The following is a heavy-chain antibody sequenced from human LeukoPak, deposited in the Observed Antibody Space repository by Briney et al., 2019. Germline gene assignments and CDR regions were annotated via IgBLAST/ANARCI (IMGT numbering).Heavy chain of an antibody. V-gene: IGHV3-11*04. CDR2: IDPSGRGI. J-gene: IGHJ6*03. CDR3: ARDPGTGYPPYFDYYIDV. D-gene: IGHD3/OR15-3a*01. CDR1: GFIFSDYY. Sequence: KAGGSLRLSCVASGFIFSDYYMTWIRQAPGGGLECLSGIDPSGRGIYYADSVTGRFTISRDNAKNSLYLQINNLRADDTAVYYCARDPGTGYPPYFDYYIDVWGTGTTVTVS.